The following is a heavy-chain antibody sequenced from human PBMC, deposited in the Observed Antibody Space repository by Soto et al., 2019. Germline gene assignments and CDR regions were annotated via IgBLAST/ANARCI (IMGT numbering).Heavy chain of an antibody. CDR2: MYYSGST. V-gene: IGHV4-59*01. D-gene: IGHD1-26*01. CDR3: ARVFWFSGSYYLDV. Sequence: SETLSLTCTVSGGSISSYYWSWIRQPPGKGLEWIGYMYYSGSTNYNPSLKSRVTISVDTSKNQFSLKLSSVTAADTAVYYCARVFWFSGSYYLDVWGQGTTVTVSS. CDR1: GGSISSYY. J-gene: IGHJ6*03.